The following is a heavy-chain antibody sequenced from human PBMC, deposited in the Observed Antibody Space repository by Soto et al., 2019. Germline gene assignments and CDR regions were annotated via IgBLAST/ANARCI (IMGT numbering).Heavy chain of an antibody. CDR3: AKDSQLRYFDWSSNNDYGMDV. V-gene: IGHV3-30*18. Sequence: QVQLVESGGGVVQPGRSLRLSCAASGFTFSTYGLHWVRQAPGKGLVWVAVISFDESNKYYADSVKGRFTISRDNPKNTLYLQMNSLRVEDTAVYYCAKDSQLRYFDWSSNNDYGMDVWGQGTTVTVSS. J-gene: IGHJ6*02. D-gene: IGHD3-9*01. CDR1: GFTFSTYG. CDR2: ISFDESNK.